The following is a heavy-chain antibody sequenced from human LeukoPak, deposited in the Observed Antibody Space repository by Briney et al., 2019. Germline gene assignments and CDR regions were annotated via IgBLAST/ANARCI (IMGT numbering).Heavy chain of an antibody. CDR2: ISAYNGNT. CDR1: GYTFTSYG. V-gene: IGHV1-18*04. J-gene: IGHJ4*02. D-gene: IGHD6-13*01. Sequence: ASVKVSCKASGYTFTSYGISWVRQAPGQGLVWMGWISAYNGNTNYAQKLQGRVTMTTDTSTSTAYMELRSLRSDDTAVYYCARVTRYSSSRCLDYWGQGTLVTVSS. CDR3: ARVTRYSSSRCLDY.